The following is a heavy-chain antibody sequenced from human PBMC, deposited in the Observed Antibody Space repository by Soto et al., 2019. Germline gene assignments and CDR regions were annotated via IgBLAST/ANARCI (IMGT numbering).Heavy chain of an antibody. CDR1: GFAFSTYW. Sequence: EVQLVESGGGLVQPGGSLRLSCAASGFAFSTYWMHWVRQTPGKGLVWVSHINSDGNSVTYADSVKGRFTISRDNAKNTLYLQMNSLRAEDTAVYYCFFGDLYVWGQGTTVTVSS. CDR2: INSDGNSV. V-gene: IGHV3-74*01. J-gene: IGHJ6*02. CDR3: FFGDLYV. D-gene: IGHD3-10*01.